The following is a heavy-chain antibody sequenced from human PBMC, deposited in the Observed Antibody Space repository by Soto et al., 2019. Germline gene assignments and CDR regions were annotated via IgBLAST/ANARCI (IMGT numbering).Heavy chain of an antibody. V-gene: IGHV4-59*08. J-gene: IGHJ3*02. CDR3: ARHWGRDDAFDI. Sequence: KQSQTLSLTCTVSGGSISNYYWSWIRQPPGKGLEWIGYIYYSGSSNYNPSLKSRVTISVDTSKNQFSLKLSSVTAADTAVYYCARHWGRDDAFDIWGQGTMVTVSS. CDR1: GGSISNYY. D-gene: IGHD3-16*01. CDR2: IYYSGSS.